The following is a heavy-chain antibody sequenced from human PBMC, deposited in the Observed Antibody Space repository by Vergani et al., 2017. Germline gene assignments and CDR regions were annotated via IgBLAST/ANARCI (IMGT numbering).Heavy chain of an antibody. Sequence: EVQLVESGGGLVQPGGSLRLSCAASGFSLSRFWMCWFPQAPEKGLEGVAHIIPAGSATSYVGSVKGPFAISRDNTKNSLSLQMGGLRVEDTAVYYCVRLPRGPWNFDLWGRGALITVSS. CDR2: IIPAGSAT. CDR3: VRLPRGPWNFDL. V-gene: IGHV3-7*01. J-gene: IGHJ2*01. CDR1: GFSLSRFW.